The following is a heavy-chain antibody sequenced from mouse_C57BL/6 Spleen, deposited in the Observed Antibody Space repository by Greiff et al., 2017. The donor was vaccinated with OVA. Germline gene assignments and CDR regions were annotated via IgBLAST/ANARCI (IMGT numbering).Heavy chain of an antibody. CDR2: IYPGNSDT. V-gene: IGHV1-5*01. Sequence: EVQLQQSGTVLARPGASVKMSCKTSGYTFTSYWMHWVKQRPGQGLEWIGAIYPGNSDTSYNQKFKGKAKLTAVTSASTAYMELSSLTNEDSAVYYCTSLYYGSSLFDYWGQGTTLTVSS. CDR3: TSLYYGSSLFDY. D-gene: IGHD1-1*01. CDR1: GYTFTSYW. J-gene: IGHJ2*01.